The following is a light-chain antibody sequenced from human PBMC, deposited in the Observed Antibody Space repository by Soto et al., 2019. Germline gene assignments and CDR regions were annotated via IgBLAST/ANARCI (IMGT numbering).Light chain of an antibody. Sequence: QAVVTQPPSASGTPGQRVTISCSGSSSNIGSNYVYWYQQLPGTAPKLLIYRNNQRPSGVPDRFSGSKSGTSASLASSGLRSEDEADYYCAAWDDSLSAPVVFGGGTKLTVL. CDR1: SSNIGSNY. CDR2: RNN. J-gene: IGLJ2*01. V-gene: IGLV1-47*01. CDR3: AAWDDSLSAPVV.